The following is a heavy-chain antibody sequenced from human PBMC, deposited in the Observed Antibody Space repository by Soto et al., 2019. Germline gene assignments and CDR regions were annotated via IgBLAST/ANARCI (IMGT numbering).Heavy chain of an antibody. V-gene: IGHV1-69*13. CDR2: IIPIFGTA. CDR3: ARRRYSGYDGFYYYYGMDV. CDR1: GGTFSSYA. Sequence: ASVKVSCKASGGTFSSYAISWVRQAPGQGLEWMGGIIPIFGTANYAQKFQGRATITADESTSTAYMELSSLRSEDTAVYYCARRRYSGYDGFYYYYGMDVWGQGTTVTVSS. D-gene: IGHD5-12*01. J-gene: IGHJ6*02.